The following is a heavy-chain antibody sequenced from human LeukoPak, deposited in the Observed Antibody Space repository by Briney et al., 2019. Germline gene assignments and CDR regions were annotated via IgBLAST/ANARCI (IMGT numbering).Heavy chain of an antibody. V-gene: IGHV4-34*01. J-gene: IGHJ5*02. Sequence: SETLSLTCAVHGPSFSGYSWSWIRQPPGKGLEWIGEINHRGDTNYNPSLKSRVTISLDTSNNQFSVRLTSVTAADTAVYYCARSPSRQNWIASLYKWFDPWGQGTLVTVAS. CDR1: GPSFSGYS. D-gene: IGHD2-21*01. CDR2: INHRGDT. CDR3: ARSPSRQNWIASLYKWFDP.